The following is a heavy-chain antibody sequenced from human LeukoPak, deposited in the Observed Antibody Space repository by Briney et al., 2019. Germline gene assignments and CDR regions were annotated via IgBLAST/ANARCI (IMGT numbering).Heavy chain of an antibody. CDR1: GFTFSRYA. Sequence: HPGGSLRLSCAASGFTFSRYAMSWVRQAPGKGLEWVSTISGSGGSTYYAGSVKGRFTISRDNSKNTLYLQMNSLRAEDTAVYYCAKESQWEPRVLDYWGQGTLVTVSS. CDR2: ISGSGGST. CDR3: AKESQWEPRVLDY. J-gene: IGHJ4*02. D-gene: IGHD1-26*01. V-gene: IGHV3-23*01.